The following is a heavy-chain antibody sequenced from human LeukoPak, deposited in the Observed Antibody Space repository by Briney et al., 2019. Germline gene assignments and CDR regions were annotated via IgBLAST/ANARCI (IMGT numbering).Heavy chain of an antibody. CDR2: MNPNSGNT. J-gene: IGHJ3*02. Sequence: ASVKVSCKASGYTFTSYDINWVRQATGQGLEWMGWMNPNSGNTGYAQKFQGRVTMTRNTSISTAYMELSSLRSEDTAVYYCASFTDYGDAFDIWGQGTMVTVSS. CDR1: GYTFTSYD. CDR3: ASFTDYGDAFDI. D-gene: IGHD3-16*01. V-gene: IGHV1-8*01.